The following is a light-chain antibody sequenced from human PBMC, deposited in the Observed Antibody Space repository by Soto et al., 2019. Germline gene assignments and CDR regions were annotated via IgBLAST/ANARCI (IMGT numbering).Light chain of an antibody. J-gene: IGKJ2*01. CDR2: AAS. V-gene: IGKV1-39*01. CDR3: QQSSSIPYT. CDR1: QSISSS. Sequence: DIHMTQSPSSLSASVGDRVTITCRASQSISSSLNWYQQKPGKAPKLLVYAASTLQSGVPSRFSGSGSGTDFTLTISSLQPEDFATYYCQQSSSIPYTFCQGTKLEIK.